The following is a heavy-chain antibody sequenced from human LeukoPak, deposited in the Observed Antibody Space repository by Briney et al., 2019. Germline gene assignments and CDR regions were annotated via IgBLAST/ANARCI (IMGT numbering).Heavy chain of an antibody. CDR1: EGTFDNSA. J-gene: IGHJ4*02. D-gene: IGHD2-2*03. CDR3: ARDRVDIVVDPPAMPYFFDY. V-gene: IGHV1-69*06. CDR2: IIPMFGTA. Sequence: ASVKVSCKASEGTFDNSAINWVRQAPGQGLEWMGGIIPMFGTANYAQRFQGRVTITADKSTTTAYMELSSLTSEDTAVYFCARDRVDIVVDPPAMPYFFDYWGQGTLVTVSS.